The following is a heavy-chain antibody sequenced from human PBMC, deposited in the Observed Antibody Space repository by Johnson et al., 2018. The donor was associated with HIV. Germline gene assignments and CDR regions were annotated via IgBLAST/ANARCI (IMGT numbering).Heavy chain of an antibody. D-gene: IGHD1-7*01. CDR3: ARGISNWNYFDDDAFDI. CDR2: ISYDGSNK. V-gene: IGHV3-30*14. Sequence: QVQLVESGGGVVQPGRSLRLSCAASGFTFSSYAMHWVRQAPGKGLEWVAVISYDGSNKYYADSVKGRFPITRDNSKNTLYRQMNSLRAEDTAVYYCARGISNWNYFDDDAFDIWGQGTMVTVSS. CDR1: GFTFSSYA. J-gene: IGHJ3*02.